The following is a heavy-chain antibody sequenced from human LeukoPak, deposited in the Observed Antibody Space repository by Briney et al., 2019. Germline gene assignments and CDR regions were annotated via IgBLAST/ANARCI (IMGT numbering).Heavy chain of an antibody. CDR1: GYSFTNYW. V-gene: IGHV5-51*01. CDR2: IYPDDSHT. Sequence: GESLKISCKGSGYSFTNYWIGWVRQMPGKGLEWMGIIYPDDSHTRYSPSFQGQVAISADKSITTAYLQWTSLKASDTAMYYCARGPPWGQHREVAFDIWGQGTMVTVSS. J-gene: IGHJ3*02. CDR3: ARGPPWGQHREVAFDI. D-gene: IGHD3-16*01.